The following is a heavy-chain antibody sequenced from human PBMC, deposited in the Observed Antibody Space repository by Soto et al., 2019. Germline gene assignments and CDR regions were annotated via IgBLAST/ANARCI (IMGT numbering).Heavy chain of an antibody. CDR1: GASIRSFH. Sequence: SETLSLTCTVSGASIRSFHWSWIRQHPGKGLEWIGYIYYSGSTNYNPSLKSRVTISVDTSKNQFSLKLSSVTAADTAVYYCARATGAEYFQHWGQGTLVNVSS. CDR3: ARATGAEYFQH. CDR2: IYYSGST. D-gene: IGHD3-10*01. J-gene: IGHJ1*01. V-gene: IGHV4-59*12.